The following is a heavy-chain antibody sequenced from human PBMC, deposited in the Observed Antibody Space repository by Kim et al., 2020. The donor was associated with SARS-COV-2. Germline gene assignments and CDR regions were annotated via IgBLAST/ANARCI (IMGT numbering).Heavy chain of an antibody. CDR3: ARVRGSGLFYYYYFGMDV. D-gene: IGHD3-10*01. Sequence: SETLSLTCAVYGGSFSGYYWSWIRQPPGKGLEWIGEINHSGSTNSNPSLKSRVTISVDTSKNQFSLKLSSVTAADTAVYYCARVRGSGLFYYYYFGMDVWGQGPTVTVSS. CDR2: INHSGST. CDR1: GGSFSGYY. V-gene: IGHV4-34*01. J-gene: IGHJ6*02.